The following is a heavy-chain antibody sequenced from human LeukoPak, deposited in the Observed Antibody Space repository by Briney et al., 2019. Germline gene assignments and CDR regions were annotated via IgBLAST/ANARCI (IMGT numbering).Heavy chain of an antibody. CDR2: ISWNSDTI. J-gene: IGHJ4*02. Sequence: GGSLRLSCAASGFTFDNYAIHWVRQIPGKGLEWVSGISWNSDTIGYADSVKGRFTISRDNANNSPFLQMNSLRAEDTALYYCAKGDSSGYYYPYFDLWGQGTLVTVSS. CDR1: GFTFDNYA. CDR3: AKGDSSGYYYPYFDL. D-gene: IGHD3-22*01. V-gene: IGHV3-9*01.